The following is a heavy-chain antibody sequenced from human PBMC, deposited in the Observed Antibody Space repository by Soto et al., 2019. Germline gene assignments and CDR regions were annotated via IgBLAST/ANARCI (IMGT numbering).Heavy chain of an antibody. Sequence: QVQLVESGGGVVQPGRSLRLSCAASGFTFSSYGMHWVRQAPGKGLGWVAIISYDGSNKYYADSVKGRFTISRDNSKNTLYLEMNSLRAEDTAVYYCAKESNFHGSGSYYNWFDYWGQGTQVTVSS. J-gene: IGHJ4*02. D-gene: IGHD3-10*01. CDR2: ISYDGSNK. CDR1: GFTFSSYG. CDR3: AKESNFHGSGSYYNWFDY. V-gene: IGHV3-30*18.